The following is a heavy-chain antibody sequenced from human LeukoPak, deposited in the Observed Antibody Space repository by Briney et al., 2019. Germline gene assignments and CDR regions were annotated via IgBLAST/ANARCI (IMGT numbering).Heavy chain of an antibody. CDR2: INPNDGDT. J-gene: IGHJ4*02. V-gene: IGHV1-2*02. CDR3: ARANFLYCSSTTCLFDY. Sequence: EASVKVSCKASGYTFTDCYMHWVRQAPGQGFEWMGWINPNDGDTNYAQKFQGRVTMTRDTSTSTAHMEVSRLRSDDTAVYYCARANFLYCSSTTCLFDYWGQGTLVTVSS. D-gene: IGHD2-2*01. CDR1: GYTFTDCY.